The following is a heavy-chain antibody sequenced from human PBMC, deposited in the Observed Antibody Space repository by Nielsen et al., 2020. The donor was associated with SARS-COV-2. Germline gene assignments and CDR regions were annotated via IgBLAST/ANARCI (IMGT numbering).Heavy chain of an antibody. CDR2: IYYSGST. Sequence: RQAPGKGLEWIGYIYYSGSTYYNPSLKSRVTISVDTSKNQFSLKLSSVTAADTAVYYCARGRWELGAVIIPYYYYYYMDVWGKGTTVTVSS. J-gene: IGHJ6*03. CDR3: ARGRWELGAVIIPYYYYYYMDV. V-gene: IGHV4-31*02. D-gene: IGHD3-3*01.